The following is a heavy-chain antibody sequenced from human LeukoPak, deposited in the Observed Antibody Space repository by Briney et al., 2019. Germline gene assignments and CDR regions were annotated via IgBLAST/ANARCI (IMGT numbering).Heavy chain of an antibody. D-gene: IGHD5-18*01. CDR2: ISGSGGST. V-gene: IGHV3-23*01. J-gene: IGHJ6*03. CDR3: SRDWDLDPAMALMDV. Sequence: GGSLRLSCAASGFTFSSYAMSWVRQAPGKGLEWVSAISGSGGSTYYADSVKGRFTISRDNAKNSLYLQMNSLRAEDTAVYYCSRDWDLDPAMALMDVWGKGTTVTVSS. CDR1: GFTFSSYA.